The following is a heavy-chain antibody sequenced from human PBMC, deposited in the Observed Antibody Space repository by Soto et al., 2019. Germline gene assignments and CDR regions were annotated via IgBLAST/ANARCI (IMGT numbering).Heavy chain of an antibody. V-gene: IGHV2-5*01. Sequence: GSGPTLVNPTQTLTLTCTFSGFSLSTSGVGVGWIRQPPGKALEWLALIYWNDDKRYSPSLKSRLTITKDTSKNQVVLTMTNMDPVDTATYYCAHRRAWTTVTPRTFDYWGQGTLVTVSS. J-gene: IGHJ4*02. CDR2: IYWNDDK. CDR3: AHRRAWTTVTPRTFDY. D-gene: IGHD4-17*01. CDR1: GFSLSTSGVG.